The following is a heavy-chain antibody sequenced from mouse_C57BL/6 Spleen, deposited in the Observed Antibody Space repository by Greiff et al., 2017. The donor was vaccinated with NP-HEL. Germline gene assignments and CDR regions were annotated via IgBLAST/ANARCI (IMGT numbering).Heavy chain of an antibody. J-gene: IGHJ4*01. D-gene: IGHD2-1*01. V-gene: IGHV1-62-2*01. CDR2: FYPGSGSI. Sequence: QVQLQQSGAELVKPGASVKLSCKASGYTFTEYTIHWVKQRSGQGLEWIGWFYPGSGSIKYNEKFKDKATLTADKSSSTVYIELSRLTSEDSAVYFCARHEDGIYYGGAYAMDYWGQGTSVTVSS. CDR3: ARHEDGIYYGGAYAMDY. CDR1: GYTFTEYT.